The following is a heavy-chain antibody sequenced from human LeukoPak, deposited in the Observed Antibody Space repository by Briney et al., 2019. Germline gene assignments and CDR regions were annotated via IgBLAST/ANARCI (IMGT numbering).Heavy chain of an antibody. CDR2: IYHSGST. V-gene: IGHV4-59*12. D-gene: IGHD3-3*01. CDR1: GGSISSYY. CDR3: ARGYDDSGAFDY. J-gene: IGHJ4*02. Sequence: PSETLSLTCTVSGGSISSYYWSWIRQPPGKGLEWIGYIYHSGSTYYNPSLKSRVTISVDRSKNQFSLKLSSVTAADTAVYYCARGYDDSGAFDYWGQGTLVTVSS.